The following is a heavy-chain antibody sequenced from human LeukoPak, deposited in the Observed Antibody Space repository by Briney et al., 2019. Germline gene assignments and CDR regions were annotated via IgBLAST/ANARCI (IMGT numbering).Heavy chain of an antibody. CDR3: ARLYSRVGPFDY. J-gene: IGHJ4*02. D-gene: IGHD5-18*01. Sequence: GSLRLSCAASGFTFSDYSMNWVRQAPGKGLEWVASIGSSSPYIYYTDSVKGRFTISRDNAKNSLYLQMNSLRAEDTAVYYCARLYSRVGPFDYWGQGTLVTVSS. CDR1: GFTFSDYS. V-gene: IGHV3-21*01. CDR2: IGSSSPYI.